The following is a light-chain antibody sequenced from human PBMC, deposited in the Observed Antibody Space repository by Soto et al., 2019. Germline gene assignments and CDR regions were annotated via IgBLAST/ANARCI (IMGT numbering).Light chain of an antibody. CDR2: GAS. Sequence: IVMTQSPATLSVSPGESVTLSCRASQSVSTNLAWFQQKPGQAPRLFIYGASIRATGIPARFSGSGSGTEFTLTVTNLQYEDVAVYYCQQYNNWPPWTFGQGTKVDIK. CDR3: QQYNNWPPWT. CDR1: QSVSTN. J-gene: IGKJ1*01. V-gene: IGKV3-15*01.